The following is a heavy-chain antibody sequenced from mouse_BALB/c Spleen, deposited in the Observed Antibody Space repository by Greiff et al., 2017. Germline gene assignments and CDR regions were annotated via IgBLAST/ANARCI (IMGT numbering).Heavy chain of an antibody. V-gene: IGHV7-3*02. J-gene: IGHJ2*01. CDR3: ARAYDGYYFDY. CDR1: GFTFTDCY. CDR2: IRNKANGYTT. D-gene: IGHD2-3*01. Sequence: EVKLVESGGGLVQPGGSLRLSCATSGFTFTDCYMSWVRQPPGKALEWLGFIRNKANGYTTEYSASVKGRFTISRDNSQSILYLQMNTLRAEDSATYYCARAYDGYYFDYWGQGTTLTVSS.